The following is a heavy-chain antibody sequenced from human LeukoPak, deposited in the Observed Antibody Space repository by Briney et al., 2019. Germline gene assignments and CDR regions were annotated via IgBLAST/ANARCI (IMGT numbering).Heavy chain of an antibody. J-gene: IGHJ5*02. D-gene: IGHD3-3*01. V-gene: IGHV4-61*02. CDR2: IYTSGST. Sequence: SETLSLTCTVSGGSISSGSYHWSWIRQPAGKGLEWIGRIYTSGSTKYNPSLKSRVTISVDTSKNQFSLKLSSVTAADTAVYYCARGAYYDFWSGYLRDWFDPWGQGTLVTVSS. CDR1: GGSISSGSYH. CDR3: ARGAYYDFWSGYLRDWFDP.